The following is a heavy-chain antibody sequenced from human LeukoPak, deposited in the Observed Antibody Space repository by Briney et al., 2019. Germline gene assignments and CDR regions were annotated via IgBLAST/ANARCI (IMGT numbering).Heavy chain of an antibody. CDR1: GGSISSYY. CDR2: IYYSGST. V-gene: IGHV4-59*08. CDR3: ARHPGDFWSGYHSPWYFDL. D-gene: IGHD3-3*01. J-gene: IGHJ2*01. Sequence: PSETLSLTCTVSGGSISSYYWSWIRQPPGKGLEWIGYIYYSGSTNYNPSLKSRVTISVDTSKNQFSLKLSSVTAADTAVYYCARHPGDFWSGYHSPWYFDLWGRGTLVTVSS.